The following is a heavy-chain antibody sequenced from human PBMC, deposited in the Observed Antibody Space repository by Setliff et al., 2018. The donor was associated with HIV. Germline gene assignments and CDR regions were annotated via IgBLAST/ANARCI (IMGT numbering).Heavy chain of an antibody. CDR1: GYTFTTYH. CDR3: TRNLYYYASGIHFGVY. J-gene: IGHJ4*02. Sequence: GASVKVSCKASGYTFTTYHMHWLRQAQGQGLEWMGIINPKNRSTTYAQRFQDRVTMTSDTSTNTFYMELSSLKSEDTAVYYCTRNLYYYASGIHFGVYWGQGTPVTVSS. CDR2: INPKNRST. D-gene: IGHD3-10*01. V-gene: IGHV1-46*01.